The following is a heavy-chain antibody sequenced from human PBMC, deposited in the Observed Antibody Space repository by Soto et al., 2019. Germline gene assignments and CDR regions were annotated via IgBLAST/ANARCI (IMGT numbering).Heavy chain of an antibody. CDR2: ISGDSNYI. CDR1: GFSFSGYN. CDR3: ARVVYFDRSAYGL. Sequence: EVQLVESGGGLVKPGGSLRLSCAASGFSFSGYNMNWVRQAPGKGLEWVSSISGDSNYIYYADSVQGRFTISRDNAKNSVYLQMNSLRAEDTAVYYCARVVYFDRSAYGLWGQGTMLTVSS. J-gene: IGHJ3*01. D-gene: IGHD3-22*01. V-gene: IGHV3-21*01.